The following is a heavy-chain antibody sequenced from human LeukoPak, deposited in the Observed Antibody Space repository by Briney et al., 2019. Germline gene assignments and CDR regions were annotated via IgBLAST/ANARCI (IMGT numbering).Heavy chain of an antibody. J-gene: IGHJ4*02. CDR2: ISGSGGST. CDR3: AKGYGNTWPSRGAFFDY. CDR1: GFTFSTYA. V-gene: IGHV3-23*01. D-gene: IGHD5-18*01. Sequence: QPGGSLRLSRVASGFTFSTYAMSWVRQAPGKGLEWVSGISGSGGSTYYADSVKGRFTISRDNSKNTLYLQMNSLRAEDTAVYYCAKGYGNTWPSRGAFFDYWGQRTLVTVSS.